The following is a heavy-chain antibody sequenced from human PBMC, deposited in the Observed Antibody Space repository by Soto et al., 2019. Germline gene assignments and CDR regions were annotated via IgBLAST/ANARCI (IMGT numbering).Heavy chain of an antibody. V-gene: IGHV4-34*01. CDR2: IHHSGHT. CDR3: ARALRGSSPHFDI. J-gene: IGHJ3*02. Sequence: SETLSLTLAFFGRSFSRYYCSYLRQPPGQGLEWNAEIHHSGHTIYNPSHKRRVTISVDTSKNQFSLKLSSVTAADTAVYYCARALRGSSPHFDIWGQGTMVTVSS. D-gene: IGHD3-10*01. CDR1: GRSFSRYY.